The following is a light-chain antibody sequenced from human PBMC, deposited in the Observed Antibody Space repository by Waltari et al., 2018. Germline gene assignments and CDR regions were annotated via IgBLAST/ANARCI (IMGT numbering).Light chain of an antibody. Sequence: DIQMTQSPSSLSASVGDRVTITCRASQTINKHLNWYQQKPGKDPELLIYGVSSLQSGVPSRFSGSGSETDFTLSISTLQPEDIGTYFCQQSQTAPTFGNGTKVEVK. CDR3: QQSQTAPT. V-gene: IGKV1-39*01. CDR1: QTINKH. CDR2: GVS. J-gene: IGKJ1*01.